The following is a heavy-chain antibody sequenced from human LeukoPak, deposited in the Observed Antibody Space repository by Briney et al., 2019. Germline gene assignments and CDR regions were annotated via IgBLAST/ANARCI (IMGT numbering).Heavy chain of an antibody. V-gene: IGHV3-11*06. D-gene: IGHD5-12*01. J-gene: IGHJ4*02. CDR2: VGISSGNT. CDR3: ARDHRYAFDN. Sequence: RXXPGXXLEWISYVGISSGNTKYAASVKGRFTISGDSAKNSVFLQMNNLRVEDTAVYYCARDHRYAFDNWGQGTLVTVSS.